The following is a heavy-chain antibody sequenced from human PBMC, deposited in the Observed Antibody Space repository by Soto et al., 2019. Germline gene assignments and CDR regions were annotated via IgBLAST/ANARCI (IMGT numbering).Heavy chain of an antibody. J-gene: IGHJ6*02. Sequence: QVQLVESGGGVVQPGRSLRLSCAASGFTFSTYARHGFRRAPGRGRGWVAVISHDGFNKYYADSVKGRFTISRDSSKNTLYLQMNSLRVEDTAMYSCARDSGSSWYFGMDVWGQGTTVTVSS. D-gene: IGHD6-13*01. CDR1: GFTFSTYA. CDR3: ARDSGSSWYFGMDV. CDR2: ISHDGFNK. V-gene: IGHV3-30-3*01.